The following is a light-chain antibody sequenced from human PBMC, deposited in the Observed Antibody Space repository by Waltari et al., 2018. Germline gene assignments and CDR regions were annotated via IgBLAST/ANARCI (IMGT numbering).Light chain of an antibody. CDR1: QTITDY. CDR2: AAS. Sequence: DIQLTQSPTSLSAFVGERGVITCRASQTITDYLNWYQQKPGKAPKLLIYAASSLQTGVPSRFSGSGSGTDFTLTISGLQPEDIATYYCQQSYSTWTFGQGTKVELK. V-gene: IGKV1-39*01. J-gene: IGKJ1*01. CDR3: QQSYSTWT.